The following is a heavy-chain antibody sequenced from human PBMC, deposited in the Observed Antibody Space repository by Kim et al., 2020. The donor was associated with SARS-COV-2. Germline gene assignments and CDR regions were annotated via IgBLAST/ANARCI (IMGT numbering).Heavy chain of an antibody. Sequence: GGSLRLSCAASGFTFSSYAMSWVRQAPGKGLEWVSAISGSGGSTYYADSVKGRFTISRDNSKNTLYLQMNSLRAEDTAVYYCAKDRGGYCSGGSCYPHYYYGMDVWGQGTTVTVSS. CDR2: ISGSGGST. J-gene: IGHJ6*02. CDR1: GFTFSSYA. V-gene: IGHV3-23*01. D-gene: IGHD2-15*01. CDR3: AKDRGGYCSGGSCYPHYYYGMDV.